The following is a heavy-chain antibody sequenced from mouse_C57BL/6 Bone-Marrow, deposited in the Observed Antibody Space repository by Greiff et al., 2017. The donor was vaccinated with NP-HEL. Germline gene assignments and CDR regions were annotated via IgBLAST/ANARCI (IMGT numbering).Heavy chain of an antibody. CDR3: AREVTGTYYYAMDY. J-gene: IGHJ4*01. CDR2: IDPSDSYT. CDR1: GYTFTSYW. Sequence: QVQLQQSGAELVKPGASVKLSCKASGYTFTSYWMQWVKQRPGQGLEWIGEIDPSDSYTNYNQKFKGKATLTVDTSSSTACMQLSSLTSEDSAVYYCAREVTGTYYYAMDYWGQGTSVTISS. V-gene: IGHV1-50*01. D-gene: IGHD4-1*01.